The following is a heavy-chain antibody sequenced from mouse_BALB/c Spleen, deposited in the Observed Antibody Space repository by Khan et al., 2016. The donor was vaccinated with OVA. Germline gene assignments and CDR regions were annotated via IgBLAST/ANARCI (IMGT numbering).Heavy chain of an antibody. CDR1: GYTFINSW. Sequence: QVQLQQSGAELAKPGASVKMSCKASGYTFINSWILWVKQRPGQGLEWIGYINPSTGYTEYNQNFKDKATLTADKSSSTAYMQLSSLTSEDSAVDYCARRGLRWDFDYWGQGTTLTVSS. V-gene: IGHV1-7*01. D-gene: IGHD1-1*01. CDR2: INPSTGYT. CDR3: ARRGLRWDFDY. J-gene: IGHJ2*01.